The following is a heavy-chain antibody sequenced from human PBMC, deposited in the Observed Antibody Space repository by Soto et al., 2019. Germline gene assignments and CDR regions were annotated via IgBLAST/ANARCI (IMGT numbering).Heavy chain of an antibody. D-gene: IGHD1-26*01. CDR2: IYHIGST. Sequence: SETLSLTCAVSDYSISSGYYWYSIRQPPGKGLDWIGIIYHIGSTYYNPSLKSRVTMSVYTSKHQSSLKLSSVTAADTAVYYCARVYRWEILRRYSFDYWGQGTLATVAS. V-gene: IGHV4-38-2*01. CDR1: DYSISSGYY. CDR3: ARVYRWEILRRYSFDY. J-gene: IGHJ4*02.